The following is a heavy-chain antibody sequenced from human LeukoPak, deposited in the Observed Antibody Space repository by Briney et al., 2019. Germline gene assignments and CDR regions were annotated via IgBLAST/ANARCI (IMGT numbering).Heavy chain of an antibody. J-gene: IGHJ4*02. V-gene: IGHV3-23*01. CDR1: GVTLSNYG. CDR3: AKRGVVIRVILVGFHKEAYYFDS. CDR2: ISGSGGRP. D-gene: IGHD3-22*01. Sequence: QPGGSLRLSCAVSGVTLSNYGMAWVRQAPGKGLEWVAGISGSGGRPNYADSVKGRFTISRDNAKNTLYLQMNSLRAEDTAVYFCAKRGVVIRVILVGFHKEAYYFDSWGQGALASVSS.